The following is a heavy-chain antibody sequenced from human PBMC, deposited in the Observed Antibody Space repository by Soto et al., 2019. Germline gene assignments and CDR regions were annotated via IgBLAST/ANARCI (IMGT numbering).Heavy chain of an antibody. D-gene: IGHD6-13*01. CDR2: IYYSGST. Sequence: SETLSLTCTVSGGSISSSSYYWGWIRQPPGKGLEWIGSIYYSGSTYYNPSLKSRVTISVDTSKNQFSLKLSSVTAADTAVYYCAINVLGYSSSWIYKDDYWGQGTLVTVSS. CDR3: AINVLGYSSSWIYKDDY. J-gene: IGHJ4*02. V-gene: IGHV4-39*01. CDR1: GGSISSSSYY.